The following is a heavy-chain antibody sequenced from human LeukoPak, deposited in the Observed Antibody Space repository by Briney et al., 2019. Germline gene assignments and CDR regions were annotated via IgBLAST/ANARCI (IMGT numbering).Heavy chain of an antibody. D-gene: IGHD3-22*01. V-gene: IGHV1-2*02. Sequence: GASVKVSCKASGYTFTGYYMHWVRQAPGQGLEWMGWINPNSGGTNYAQKFQGRVTMTRDTSISTAYMELSRLRSDDTAVYYCARAWAYYYDSSGHYYFDYWGQGTLVTVSS. CDR3: ARAWAYYYDSSGHYYFDY. CDR2: INPNSGGT. CDR1: GYTFTGYY. J-gene: IGHJ4*02.